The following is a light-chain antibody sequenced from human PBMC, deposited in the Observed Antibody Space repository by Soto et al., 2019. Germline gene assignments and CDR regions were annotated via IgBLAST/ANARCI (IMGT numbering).Light chain of an antibody. CDR3: SSYTSSSTSVV. Sequence: QSDLTQPASVSGSPGQSITISCTGTSSDVGGYNYVSWYQQHPGKAPKLMIYDVSNRPSGVSNRFSGSKSGNTASLTISGLQAEDEADYYCSSYTSSSTSVVFGGGTQLTVL. V-gene: IGLV2-14*01. CDR1: SSDVGGYNY. J-gene: IGLJ2*01. CDR2: DVS.